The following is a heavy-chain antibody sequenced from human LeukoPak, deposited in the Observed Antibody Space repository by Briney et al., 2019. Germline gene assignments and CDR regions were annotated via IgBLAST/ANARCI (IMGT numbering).Heavy chain of an antibody. CDR2: INGGGDIT. Sequence: GESLKLSCEGSRYSFDSYAMTWVRQAPGKGLEWVSSINGGGDITYYAESVKGRFTVSRDNSKNTLFLQMNSLRAEDTAVFYCAKRYGDSTGWFFGFWGQGSLVTVSS. V-gene: IGHV3-23*01. D-gene: IGHD6-13*01. J-gene: IGHJ4*02. CDR3: AKRYGDSTGWFFGF. CDR1: RYSFDSYA.